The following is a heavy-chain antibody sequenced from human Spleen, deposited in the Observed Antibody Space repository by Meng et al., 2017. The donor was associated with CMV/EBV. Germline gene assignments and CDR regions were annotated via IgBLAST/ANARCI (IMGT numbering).Heavy chain of an antibody. V-gene: IGHV3-73*01. J-gene: IGHJ5*02. CDR3: ARDQWGLGFCSNNSCRSNWFDP. CDR1: GFPFSGSA. D-gene: IGHD2-2*01. CDR2: IRSKPKGYAP. Sequence: GGSLRLSCAASGFPFSGSAMHWVRQASGKGLEWVGRIRSKPKGYAPAYAASVEGRFTISRDNSKNTLYLQMNSLRAEDTANYYCARDQWGLGFCSNNSCRSNWFDPWGQGTLVTVSS.